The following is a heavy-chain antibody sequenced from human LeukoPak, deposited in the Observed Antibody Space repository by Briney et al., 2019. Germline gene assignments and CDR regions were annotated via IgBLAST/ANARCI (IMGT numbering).Heavy chain of an antibody. V-gene: IGHV4-34*01. CDR2: INHSGST. Sequence: PSETLSLTCAVYGGSFSGYYWSWIRQPPGKGLEWIGEINHSGSTNYNPSLKSRVTISVDTSKNQFSLKLSSVTAADTAVYYCARHFPGWRWLQKGSERVRPNAFDIWGQGTMVTASS. D-gene: IGHD5-24*01. CDR3: ARHFPGWRWLQKGSERVRPNAFDI. J-gene: IGHJ3*02. CDR1: GGSFSGYY.